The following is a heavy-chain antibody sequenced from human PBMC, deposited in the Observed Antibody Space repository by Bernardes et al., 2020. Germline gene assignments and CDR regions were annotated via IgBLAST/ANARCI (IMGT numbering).Heavy chain of an antibody. J-gene: IGHJ1*01. CDR2: IYYSGST. V-gene: IGHV4-59*01. D-gene: IGHD6-13*01. Sequence: WETLSLTCTVSGGSISSYYWSWIRQPPGKGLEWIGYIYYSGSTNYNPSLKSRVTISVDTSKNQFSLKLSSVTAADTAVYYCARVAAAGKYFQHWGQGTLVTVSS. CDR3: ARVAAAGKYFQH. CDR1: GGSISSYY.